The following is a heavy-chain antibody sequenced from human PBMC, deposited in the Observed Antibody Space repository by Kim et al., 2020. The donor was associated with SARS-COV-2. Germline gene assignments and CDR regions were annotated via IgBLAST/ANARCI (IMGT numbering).Heavy chain of an antibody. CDR1: GYTFTSYY. CDR3: ARDRGAQGWLAPDAFDI. V-gene: IGHV1-46*01. D-gene: IGHD3-10*01. Sequence: ASVKVSCKASGYTFTSYYMHWVRQAPGQGLEWMGIINPSGGSTSYAQKFQGRVTMTRDTSTSTVYMELSSLRSEDTAVYYCARDRGAQGWLAPDAFDIWGQGTMVTVSS. J-gene: IGHJ3*02. CDR2: INPSGGST.